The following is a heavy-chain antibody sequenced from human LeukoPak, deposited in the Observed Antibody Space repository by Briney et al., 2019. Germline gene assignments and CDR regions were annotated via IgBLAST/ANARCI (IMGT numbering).Heavy chain of an antibody. CDR2: ITVSGGTI. V-gene: IGHV3-48*03. J-gene: IGHJ4*02. D-gene: IGHD2-21*02. CDR3: ARERLSCNGDCLDY. Sequence: GGSLRLSCAASGFSFSSYEMHWVRQAPGKGLEWVSYITVSGGTIYYADSVKGRFTISRDNAKNSLYLQMNSLRAEDTALYYCARERLSCNGDCLDYWGQGTLVTVSS. CDR1: GFSFSSYE.